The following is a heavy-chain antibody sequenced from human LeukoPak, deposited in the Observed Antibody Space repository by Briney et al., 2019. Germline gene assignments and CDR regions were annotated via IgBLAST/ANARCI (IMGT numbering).Heavy chain of an antibody. V-gene: IGHV3-23*01. D-gene: IGHD3-22*01. J-gene: IGHJ6*02. CDR3: ARDSGIYDSSGYYGLSYYGMDV. Sequence: GGSLRLSCAASGFTFASYAMTWVRQAPGKGLEWFSAISGSGGSTYYADSVKGRFTTSRDNYKNTLYLQMNSLRAEDTAVYYCARDSGIYDSSGYYGLSYYGMDVWGQGPTVTVSS. CDR1: GFTFASYA. CDR2: ISGSGGST.